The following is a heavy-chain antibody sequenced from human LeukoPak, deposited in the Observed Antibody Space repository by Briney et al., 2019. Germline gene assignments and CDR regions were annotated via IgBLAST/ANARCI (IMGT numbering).Heavy chain of an antibody. D-gene: IGHD3-10*01. J-gene: IGHJ4*02. V-gene: IGHV1-46*01. CDR2: INPSGGST. Sequence: ASVKVSCKASGYTFTSYYMHWVRQAPGQGLEWMGIINPSGGSTSYAQKLQGRVTMTRDMSTSTVYMELSSLRSEDTAVYYCARDWFSSGELLDGDFDYWGQGTLVTVSS. CDR3: ARDWFSSGELLDGDFDY. CDR1: GYTFTSYY.